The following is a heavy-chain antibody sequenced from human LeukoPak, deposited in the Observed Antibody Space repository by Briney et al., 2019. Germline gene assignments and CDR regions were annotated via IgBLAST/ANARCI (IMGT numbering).Heavy chain of an antibody. D-gene: IGHD3-10*01. CDR1: GFTFSSYW. Sequence: PGGSLRLSCAASGFTFSSYWMHWVRQAPGKGLVWVSRIYSVGRSTNYADSVKGRFTISRDNAKNTLYLQMNSLRAEDTAVYYCARDRSSLGLWFGELRNWGQGTLVSVSS. J-gene: IGHJ4*02. CDR3: ARDRSSLGLWFGELRN. V-gene: IGHV3-74*01. CDR2: IYSVGRST.